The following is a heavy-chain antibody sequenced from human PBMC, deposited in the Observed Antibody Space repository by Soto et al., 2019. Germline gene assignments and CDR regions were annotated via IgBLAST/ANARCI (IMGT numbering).Heavy chain of an antibody. CDR3: ATEAPQTLMITFGGGIAN. CDR1: GYTLTELS. Sequence: GASVKVACKVSGYTLTELSMHWVRQAPGKGLEWMGGFDPEDGETIYAQKFQGRVTMTEDTSTDTAYMELSSLRSEDTAVYYCATEAPQTLMITFGGGIANWGQVTLGTFSS. J-gene: IGHJ4*02. D-gene: IGHD3-16*02. CDR2: FDPEDGET. V-gene: IGHV1-24*01.